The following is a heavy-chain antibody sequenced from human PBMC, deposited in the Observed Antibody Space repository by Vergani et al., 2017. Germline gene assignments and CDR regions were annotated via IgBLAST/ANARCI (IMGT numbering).Heavy chain of an antibody. V-gene: IGHV4-31*03. D-gene: IGHD2-2*01. CDR2: IYYSGST. CDR1: GGSISSGGYY. Sequence: QVQLQESGPGLVKPSQTLSLTCTVSGGSISSGGYYWSWIRQHPGKGLELIGYIYYSGSTYYNPSLKSRVTISVDTSKNQFSLKLSSVTAADTAVYYCARLRGYCSSTSCQRGWFDPWGQGTLVTVSS. CDR3: ARLRGYCSSTSCQRGWFDP. J-gene: IGHJ5*02.